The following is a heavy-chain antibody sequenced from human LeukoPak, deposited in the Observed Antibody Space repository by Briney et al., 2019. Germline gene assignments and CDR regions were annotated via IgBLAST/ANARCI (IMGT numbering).Heavy chain of an antibody. J-gene: IGHJ4*02. CDR3: AKRIQSAMAMGY. D-gene: IGHD5-18*01. CDR2: ISYDGSNK. CDR1: GFTFSSYG. V-gene: IGHV3-30*18. Sequence: GGSLRLSCAASGFTFSSYGMHWVRQAPGKGLEWVAVISYDGSNKYYADSVKGRFTISRDNSKNTLYLQMNSLRAEDTAVYYCAKRIQSAMAMGYWGQGTLVTVSS.